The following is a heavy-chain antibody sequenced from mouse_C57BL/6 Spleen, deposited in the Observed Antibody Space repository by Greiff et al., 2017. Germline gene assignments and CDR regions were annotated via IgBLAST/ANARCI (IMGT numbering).Heavy chain of an antibody. V-gene: IGHV1-61*01. J-gene: IGHJ1*03. CDR1: GYTFTSYW. CDR2: IYPSDSET. D-gene: IGHD1-1*01. Sequence: QVQLQQPGAELVRPGSSVKLSCKASGYTFTSYWMDWVKQRPGQGLEWIGNIYPSDSETHYNQKFKDKATLTVDKSSSTAYMQLSSLTSEDSAVYYCARHYYGSSYYWYFDVWGTGTTVTVSS. CDR3: ARHYYGSSYYWYFDV.